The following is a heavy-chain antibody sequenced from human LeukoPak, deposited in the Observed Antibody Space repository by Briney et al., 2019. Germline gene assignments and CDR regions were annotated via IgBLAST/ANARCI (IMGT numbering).Heavy chain of an antibody. J-gene: IGHJ3*02. Sequence: ASVKVSCKASGYTFTNYAMNWVRQAPGQGLEWMGWISAYNGNTNYAQKLQGRVTMTTDTSTSTAYMELRSLRSDDTAVYYCARDLVTMIVVVNDAFDIWGQGTMVTVSS. D-gene: IGHD3-22*01. CDR3: ARDLVTMIVVVNDAFDI. CDR1: GYTFTNYA. CDR2: ISAYNGNT. V-gene: IGHV1-18*01.